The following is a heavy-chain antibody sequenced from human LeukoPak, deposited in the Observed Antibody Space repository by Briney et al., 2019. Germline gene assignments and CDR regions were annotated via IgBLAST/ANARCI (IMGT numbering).Heavy chain of an antibody. D-gene: IGHD6-13*01. CDR1: GFTFSSYA. CDR3: AKDRLVSSWSHYFDY. Sequence: GGSLRLSCAASGFTFSSYAMSWVRQAPGKGLEWVSFISGSGGSTYYADSVKGLFTISRDNSKNTLYLQMNSLRAEDTAVYYCAKDRLVSSWSHYFDYWGQGTLVTVSS. CDR2: ISGSGGST. V-gene: IGHV3-23*01. J-gene: IGHJ4*02.